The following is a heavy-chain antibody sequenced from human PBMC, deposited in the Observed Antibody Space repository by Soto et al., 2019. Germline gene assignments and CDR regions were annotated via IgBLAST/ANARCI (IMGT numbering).Heavy chain of an antibody. Sequence: PSETLSLTCSVSGYSITSGGYYWNWIRRHPGKDLEWIGYMYYGGSSSYSGNTYYNPSLKSRVTMSIDTSKNHFSLNLSSVTAADTAVYYCARGSDHSKMGVYWGQGTLVTVSS. D-gene: IGHD4-4*01. CDR1: GYSITSGGYY. V-gene: IGHV4-61*03. CDR3: ARGSDHSKMGVY. CDR2: MYYGGSSSYSGNT. J-gene: IGHJ4*02.